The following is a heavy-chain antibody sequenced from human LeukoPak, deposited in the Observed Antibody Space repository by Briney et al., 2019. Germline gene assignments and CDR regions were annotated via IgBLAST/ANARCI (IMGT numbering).Heavy chain of an antibody. J-gene: IGHJ4*02. D-gene: IGHD5-24*01. CDR2: THYSGRI. CDR3: SRGTDAYKCGNS. Sequence: NPSETLSLTCAVYGGSFSGYYWTWIRQPPGKGLEWIGETHYSGRINYNPSLKSRVTISADTSNNHFSLKMNSVTAADAAVYYCSRGTDAYKCGNSWGQGTLVTVS. V-gene: IGHV4-34*01. CDR1: GGSFSGYY.